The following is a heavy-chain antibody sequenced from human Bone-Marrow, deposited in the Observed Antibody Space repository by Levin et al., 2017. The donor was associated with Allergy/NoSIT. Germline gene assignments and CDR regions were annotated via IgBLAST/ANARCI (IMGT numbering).Heavy chain of an antibody. J-gene: IGHJ3*02. Sequence: PGESLKISCKHSGYSFMTFTNYWIGWVRQMPGKGLEWMGIIYPGDSDTRYSPSFQGQVTISADKSISTAYLQWSSLKASDTAMYFCARHASDNGHVGAFDIWGQGTMVIVSS. V-gene: IGHV5-51*01. CDR1: GYSFMTFTNYW. D-gene: IGHD1-26*01. CDR3: ARHASDNGHVGAFDI. CDR2: IYPGDSDT.